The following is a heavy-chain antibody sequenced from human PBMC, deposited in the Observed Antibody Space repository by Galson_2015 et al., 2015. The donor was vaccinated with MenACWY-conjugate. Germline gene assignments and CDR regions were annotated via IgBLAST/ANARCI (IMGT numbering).Heavy chain of an antibody. Sequence: QSGAEVKKPGESLTISCKASGYTFRNYWIGWVRQMPGKGLEWMGIITPGDGNNLITPPFQGQVTISADMSINTAYLHWSSLKASDSAIYYCARRTTVRRGVTEPAFDIWGQGTTVTVSS. V-gene: IGHV5-51*03. J-gene: IGHJ3*02. CDR1: GYTFRNYW. D-gene: IGHD3-10*01. CDR3: ARRTTVRRGVTEPAFDI. CDR2: ITPGDGNN.